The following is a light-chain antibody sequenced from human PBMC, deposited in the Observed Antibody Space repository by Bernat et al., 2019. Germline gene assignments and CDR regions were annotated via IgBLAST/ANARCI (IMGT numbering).Light chain of an antibody. V-gene: IGLV2-18*02. CDR1: SSDIGSYNR. CDR2: EVS. J-gene: IGLJ1*01. Sequence: QSALTQPPSLSGSPGQSVTISCTGTSSDIGSYNRVSWYQQPPGTAPKLMIYEVSNRPSGVPDRFSGSKSGNTASLTISGLQAEDDADYYCSSYTSSTTYVFGAGTKVTVL. CDR3: SSYTSSTTYV.